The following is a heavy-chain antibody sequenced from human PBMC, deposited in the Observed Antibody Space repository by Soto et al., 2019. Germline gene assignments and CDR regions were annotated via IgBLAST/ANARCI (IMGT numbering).Heavy chain of an antibody. CDR3: AISQQLTTIDY. V-gene: IGHV4-31*03. D-gene: IGHD6-13*01. J-gene: IGHJ4*02. CDR2: IYYSGST. CDR1: GGSISSGGYY. Sequence: SETLSLTCTVSGGSISSGGYYWSWIRQHPGKGLEWIGYIYYSGSTYYNPSFKSRVTISVDTSKNQFSLKLSSVTAADTAVYYCAISQQLTTIDYWGQGTLVTVSS.